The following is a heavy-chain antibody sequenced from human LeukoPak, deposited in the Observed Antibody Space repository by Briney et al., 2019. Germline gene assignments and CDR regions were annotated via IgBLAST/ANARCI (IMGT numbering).Heavy chain of an antibody. CDR3: ARDMVGGFYYMDV. V-gene: IGHV3-30*02. J-gene: IGHJ6*03. CDR2: IRFDGSSI. D-gene: IGHD2-15*01. Sequence: GGSLRLSCAASGFTFSSYGMHWVRQAPGKGLEWVAFIRFDGSSIYYGDSAKGRFTISRDNSKNTLFLQMNSLRAQDTAVYYCARDMVGGFYYMDVWGKGTTVTVSS. CDR1: GFTFSSYG.